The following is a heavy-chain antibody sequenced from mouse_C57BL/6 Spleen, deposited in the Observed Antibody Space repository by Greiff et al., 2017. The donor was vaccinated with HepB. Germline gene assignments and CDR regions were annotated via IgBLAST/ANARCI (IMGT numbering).Heavy chain of an antibody. CDR3: MKGGHFDY. J-gene: IGHJ2*01. CDR2: IDPETGGT. Sequence: LVESGAELVRPGASVTLSCKASGYTFTDYEMHWVKQTPVHGLEWIGAIDPETGGTAYNQKFKGKAILTADKSSSTAHMELRSLTSEDSAVYYCMKGGHFDYWGQGTTLTVSS. CDR1: GYTFTDYE. V-gene: IGHV1-15*01. D-gene: IGHD3-3*01.